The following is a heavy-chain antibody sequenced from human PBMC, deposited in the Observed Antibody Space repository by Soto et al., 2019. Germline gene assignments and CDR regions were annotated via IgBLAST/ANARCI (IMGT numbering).Heavy chain of an antibody. CDR2: INPNSGGT. V-gene: IGHV1-2*02. Sequence: ASVKVSCKASGYTFTGYYMHWVRQAPGQGLEWMGWINPNSGGTNYAQKFQGRVTMTEDTSTDTAYMELSSLRSEDTVVYYCATVQMSSSVAFDYWGQGTLVTVSS. CDR1: GYTFTGYY. CDR3: ATVQMSSSVAFDY. D-gene: IGHD6-6*01. J-gene: IGHJ4*02.